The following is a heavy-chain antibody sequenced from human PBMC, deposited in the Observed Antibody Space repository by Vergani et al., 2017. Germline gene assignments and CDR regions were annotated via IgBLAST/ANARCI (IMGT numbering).Heavy chain of an antibody. J-gene: IGHJ4*02. CDR2: VNHGGST. CDR3: ASIARAPTRRNPPPDY. D-gene: IGHD3-16*02. CDR1: GGSFSDYY. Sequence: QVQLQEWVAGLLKTSETLSLTCGVSGGSFSDYYWSWIRQAPGMGLEWIGEVNHGGSTNYNPSLKSRVSISVDTSKNPFSLQLTSVTAADSALYFCASIARAPTRRNPPPDYWGQGILVTVSS. V-gene: IGHV4-34*01.